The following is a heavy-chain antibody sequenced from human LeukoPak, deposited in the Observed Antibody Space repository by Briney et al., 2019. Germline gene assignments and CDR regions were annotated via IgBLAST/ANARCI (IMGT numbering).Heavy chain of an antibody. CDR1: GDSISNSNW. V-gene: IGHV4-4*02. D-gene: IGHD3-9*01. Sequence: PSETLSLTCAVSGDSISNSNWWSWVRQPPGKGLEWIGYIFHTGSTNYNPSLKSRVTISVDKSKNQSSLRLISVAAADTAVYYCARWAYYDILTGYPRKDAFDIWGQGTMVTVSS. CDR2: IFHTGST. J-gene: IGHJ3*02. CDR3: ARWAYYDILTGYPRKDAFDI.